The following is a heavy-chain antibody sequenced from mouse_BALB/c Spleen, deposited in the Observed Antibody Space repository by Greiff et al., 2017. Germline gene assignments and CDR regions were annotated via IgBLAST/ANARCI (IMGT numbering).Heavy chain of an antibody. J-gene: IGHJ1*01. D-gene: IGHD1-1*02. Sequence: EVKLMESGGGLVKLGGSLKLSCAASGFTFSSYYMSWVRQTPEKRLELVAAINSNGGSTYYPDTVKGRFTISRDNAKNTLYLQMSSLKSEDTALYYCARQTYGPYWYFDVWGAGTTVTVSA. CDR3: ARQTYGPYWYFDV. V-gene: IGHV5-6-2*01. CDR1: GFTFSSYY. CDR2: INSNGGST.